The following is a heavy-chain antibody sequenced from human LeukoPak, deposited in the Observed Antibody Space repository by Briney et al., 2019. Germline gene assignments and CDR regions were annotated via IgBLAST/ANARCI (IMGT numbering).Heavy chain of an antibody. Sequence: PGGSLRLSCTASGFTFSNYGMHWVRQAPGKGLEWVALIYYDGSNKYYADSAKGRFTISRDNSKNTLYLQMNSLRAEDTAMYYCANNFDYWGQGTLVTVSS. CDR1: GFTFSNYG. CDR2: IYYDGSNK. CDR3: ANNFDY. V-gene: IGHV3-33*06. J-gene: IGHJ4*02.